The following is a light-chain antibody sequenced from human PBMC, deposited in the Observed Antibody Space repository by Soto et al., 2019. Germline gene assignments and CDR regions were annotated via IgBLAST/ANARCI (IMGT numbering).Light chain of an antibody. V-gene: IGLV4-60*02. Sequence: QLVLTQSSSASASLGSSVKLTCTLSSGHSSYIIAWHQQQPRKAPRYLMKLEGSGSYNKGSGVPDRFSGSSSGADRYLTISNLQFEDESDYYRETWDSNTHTVFGGGTKLTV. CDR2: LEGSGSY. CDR1: SGHSSYI. CDR3: ETWDSNTHTV. J-gene: IGLJ3*02.